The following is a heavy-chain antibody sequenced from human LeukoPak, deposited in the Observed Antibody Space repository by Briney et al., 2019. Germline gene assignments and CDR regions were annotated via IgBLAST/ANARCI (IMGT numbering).Heavy chain of an antibody. CDR3: AKSEIGEAAAGSDY. CDR2: IRYDGSNK. D-gene: IGHD6-13*01. J-gene: IGHJ4*02. CDR1: GFTFSSYG. Sequence: GGSLRLSCVASGFTFSSYGMHWVRQAPGKGLEWVAFIRYDGSNKYYADSVKGRFTISRDNSKNALYLQMNSLRAEDTAVYYCAKSEIGEAAAGSDYWGQGTLVTVSS. V-gene: IGHV3-30*02.